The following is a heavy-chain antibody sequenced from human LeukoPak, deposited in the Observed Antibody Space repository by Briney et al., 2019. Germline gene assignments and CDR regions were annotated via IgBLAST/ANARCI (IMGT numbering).Heavy chain of an antibody. CDR1: GGSISSYY. J-gene: IGHJ5*02. CDR2: IYYSGST. D-gene: IGHD2-2*01. V-gene: IGHV4-59*08. Sequence: PSETLSLTCTVSGGSISSYYWSWVRQPPGKGLEWIGYIYYSGSTNYNPSLKSRVTISVDTSKNQFSLKLSSVTAADTAVYYCARHVVVPAANRHKEWSDPWGQGTLVTVSS. CDR3: ARHVVVPAANRHKEWSDP.